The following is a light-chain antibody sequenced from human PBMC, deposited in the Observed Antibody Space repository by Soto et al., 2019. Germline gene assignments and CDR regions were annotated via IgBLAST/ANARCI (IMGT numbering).Light chain of an antibody. Sequence: EIVLTQSPGTLSLSPGERATLSCRASQSVSSSYLAWYQQKPGQAPRLLIYGASSRATGIPVRLSGSGSGTDFTLTISRLEREDFAVYYCQQYGSSSGTFGQGTKVEIK. CDR1: QSVSSSY. J-gene: IGKJ1*01. CDR2: GAS. CDR3: QQYGSSSGT. V-gene: IGKV3-20*01.